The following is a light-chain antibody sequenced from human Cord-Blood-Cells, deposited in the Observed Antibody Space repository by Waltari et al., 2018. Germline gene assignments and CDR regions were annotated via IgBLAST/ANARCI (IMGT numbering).Light chain of an antibody. CDR3: SSYTSSSTLV. V-gene: IGLV2-14*03. J-gene: IGLJ3*02. Sequence: QSALTQPASVSGSPGQSLTISCTGTSSDVGGYNYVPWYQQHPGKAPKLMIYDVSNRPSGFSNRFSGSKSGNTASLTISGLQAEDEADYYCSSYTSSSTLVFGGGTKLTVL. CDR1: SSDVGGYNY. CDR2: DVS.